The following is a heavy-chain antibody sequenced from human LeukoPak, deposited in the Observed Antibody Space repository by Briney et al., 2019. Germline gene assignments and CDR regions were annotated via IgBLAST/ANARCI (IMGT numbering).Heavy chain of an antibody. CDR2: IYHSGST. D-gene: IGHD6-6*01. CDR1: GYSISSGYY. J-gene: IGHJ4*02. V-gene: IGHV4-38-2*02. CDR3: ARKIGHSGSSFAGFFDY. Sequence: SETLSLTCTVSGYSISSGYYWGWIRQPPGKGLEWIGSIYHSGSTYYNPSLKSRVTISVDTSKNQFSLKLSSVTAADTAVYYCARKIGHSGSSFAGFFDYWGQGTLVTVSS.